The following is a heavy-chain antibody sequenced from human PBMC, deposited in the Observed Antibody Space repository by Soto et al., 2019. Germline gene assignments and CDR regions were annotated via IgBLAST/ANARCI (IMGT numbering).Heavy chain of an antibody. Sequence: SETLSLTCAVYGGSFSGYYWSWIRQSPGKGLECIGEINHSGSTNYNPSLKSRVTISVDTSKNQFSLKLSSVTAADTAVYYCASIEPIYYYMEVWGKGTTVTVSS. CDR3: ASIEPIYYYMEV. D-gene: IGHD2-2*02. CDR1: GGSFSGYY. J-gene: IGHJ6*03. V-gene: IGHV4-34*01. CDR2: INHSGST.